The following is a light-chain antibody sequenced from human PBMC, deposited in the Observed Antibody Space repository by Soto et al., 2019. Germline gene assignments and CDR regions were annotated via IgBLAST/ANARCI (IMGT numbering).Light chain of an antibody. J-gene: IGKJ2*03. CDR2: WAS. V-gene: IGKV4-1*01. CDR1: QSVLYTANSKNY. CDR3: EQHFSTPYS. Sequence: DIVVTQSPDSLAVSLGERATINCKYSQSVLYTANSKNYLAWYQQKAGQPPNLIISWASTRESGVPDRFNGSGSGTDFTLTISSLQPEDVADYYCEQHFSTPYSFGQGTKLEIK.